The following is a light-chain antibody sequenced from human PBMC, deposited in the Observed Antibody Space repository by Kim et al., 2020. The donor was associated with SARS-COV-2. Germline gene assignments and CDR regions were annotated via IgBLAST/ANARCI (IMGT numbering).Light chain of an antibody. CDR2: WAS. V-gene: IGKV4-1*01. J-gene: IGKJ2*01. CDR3: QQYYSSPVT. CDR1: QTVLYSSNNKSY. Sequence: RASINCQSSQTVLYSSNNKSYLAWYQQKPGQPPKLLIYWASTRESGVPDRFSGSGSGTDFTLTISSLQAEDVAVYYCQQYYSSPVTFGQGTKLEI.